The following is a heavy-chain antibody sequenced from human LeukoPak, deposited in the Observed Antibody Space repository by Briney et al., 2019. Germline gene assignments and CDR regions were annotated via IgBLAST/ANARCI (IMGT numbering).Heavy chain of an antibody. V-gene: IGHV3-23*01. D-gene: IGHD2-2*01. Sequence: GGSLRLSCAASGFTFSSYAMSWVRQAPGKGLEWVSAISGSGGSTYYADSVKGRFTISGDNSKNTLYLQMNSLRAEDTAVYYCAKDRSCSSTSCYAYYYYYYGMDVWGQGTTVTVSS. J-gene: IGHJ6*02. CDR1: GFTFSSYA. CDR2: ISGSGGST. CDR3: AKDRSCSSTSCYAYYYYYYGMDV.